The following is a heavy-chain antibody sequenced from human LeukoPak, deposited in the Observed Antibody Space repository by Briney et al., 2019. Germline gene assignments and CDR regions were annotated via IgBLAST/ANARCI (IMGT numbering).Heavy chain of an antibody. Sequence: GGSLRLSCAASGFTVSSSYMSWVRQAPGEGLEWVSVIYSGGTTYYADSVKGRFTISRDISKNTLYLQMGSLRVEDTAVYYCARMLISSGYYVDSWGQGTLVTVSS. D-gene: IGHD3-22*01. CDR1: GFTVSSSY. J-gene: IGHJ4*02. CDR2: IYSGGTT. V-gene: IGHV3-53*01. CDR3: ARMLISSGYYVDS.